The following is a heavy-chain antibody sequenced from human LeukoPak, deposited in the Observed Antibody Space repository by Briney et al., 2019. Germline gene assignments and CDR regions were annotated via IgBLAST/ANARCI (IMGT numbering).Heavy chain of an antibody. CDR1: GYTFTGYY. CDR3: ARAGPDTAMVTGLDY. D-gene: IGHD5-18*01. CDR2: INPNSGGT. Sequence: ASVTVSCKASGYTFTGYYMHWVRQAPGQGLEWMGRINPNSGGTNYAQKFQGGVTMTRDTSISTAYMELSRLRSDDTAVYYCARAGPDTAMVTGLDYWGQGTLVPVSS. V-gene: IGHV1-2*06. J-gene: IGHJ4*02.